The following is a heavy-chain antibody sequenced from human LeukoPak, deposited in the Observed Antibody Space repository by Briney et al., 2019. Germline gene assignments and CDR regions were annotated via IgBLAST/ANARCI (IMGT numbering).Heavy chain of an antibody. J-gene: IGHJ4*02. V-gene: IGHV3-23*01. D-gene: IGHD6-6*01. CDR3: TKEGYSSSSAIYFDH. Sequence: GGSLRLSCAASGFTFSSYAMSWVRQAPGKGLEWVSAISGSGGSTYYADSVKGRFTISRDNSKNTLYLQMNSLRAEDTAVYYCTKEGYSSSSAIYFDHWGQGILVTVSS. CDR2: ISGSGGST. CDR1: GFTFSSYA.